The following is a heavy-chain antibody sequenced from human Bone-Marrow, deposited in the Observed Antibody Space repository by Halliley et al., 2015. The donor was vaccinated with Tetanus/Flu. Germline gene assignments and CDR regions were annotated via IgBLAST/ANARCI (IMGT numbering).Heavy chain of an antibody. CDR3: TKDFVRVSYGEYYFDY. V-gene: IGHV3-9*01. D-gene: IGHD3-16*01. J-gene: IGHJ4*02. CDR1: GFTFHDYA. CDR2: ISWNGGII. Sequence: SLRLSCSASGFTFHDYAMHWVRQVPGKGLEWVSGISWNGGIIGYADSVKGRFTISRDNARNFLYLQMNSLRAEDTTLYYCTKDFVRVSYGEYYFDYWGQGTLVTVSS.